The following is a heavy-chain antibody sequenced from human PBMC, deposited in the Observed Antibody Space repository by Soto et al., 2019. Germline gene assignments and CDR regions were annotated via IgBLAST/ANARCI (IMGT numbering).Heavy chain of an antibody. CDR1: GYTFTSYY. V-gene: IGHV1-46*01. CDR2: INPSGGST. D-gene: IGHD4-4*01. Sequence: ASVKVSCKASGYTFTSYYMHWVRQAPGRGLEWMRIINPSGGSTSYAQKFQGRVTMTRDTSTSTVYMELSSLRSEDTDVYYCARDSAHVPLYDYSNRPDYWGQGTLVTVSS. CDR3: ARDSAHVPLYDYSNRPDY. J-gene: IGHJ4*02.